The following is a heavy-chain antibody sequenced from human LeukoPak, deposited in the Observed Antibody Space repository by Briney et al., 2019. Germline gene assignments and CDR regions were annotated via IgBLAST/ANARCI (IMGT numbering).Heavy chain of an antibody. D-gene: IGHD4-11*01. CDR2: INPNSGGT. J-gene: IGHJ3*02. CDR3: ARSTTVGPIGAFDI. V-gene: IGHV1-2*02. Sequence: GASVKVSCKASGYTFTGYYMHWVRQAPGQGLEWMGWINPNSGGTNYAQKFQGRVTMTRDTSISTAYMELSRLRSDDTAVYYCARSTTVGPIGAFDIWGQGTMVTVSS. CDR1: GYTFTGYY.